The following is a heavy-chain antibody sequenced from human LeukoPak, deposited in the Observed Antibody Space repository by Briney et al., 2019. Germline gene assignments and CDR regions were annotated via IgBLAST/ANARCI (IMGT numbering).Heavy chain of an antibody. CDR1: GGSLSSYY. Sequence: SETLSLTCTVSGGSLSSYYWSWIRQPPGKGREWIGHIYYSGSTNYNPSLNSRVTISVDTSKNQFSLKLSAVTAADTAVYYCARDSGPDAFDIWGQGTMVSVCS. J-gene: IGHJ3*02. CDR2: IYYSGST. V-gene: IGHV4-59*01. D-gene: IGHD6-25*01. CDR3: ARDSGPDAFDI.